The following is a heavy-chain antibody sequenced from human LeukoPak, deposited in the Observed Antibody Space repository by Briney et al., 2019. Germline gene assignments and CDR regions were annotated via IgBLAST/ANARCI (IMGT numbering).Heavy chain of an antibody. D-gene: IGHD2-15*01. Sequence: SETLSLTCTVSGGSLSSYYWSWIRQPAGKGLEWIGRIYTSGSTNYNPSLKSRVTMSVNTSKNQFSLKLSSVTAADTAVYYCASRYCSGGSCYSGLNYYYYMDVWGKGTTVTVSS. V-gene: IGHV4-4*07. CDR3: ASRYCSGGSCYSGLNYYYYMDV. CDR1: GGSLSSYY. J-gene: IGHJ6*03. CDR2: IYTSGST.